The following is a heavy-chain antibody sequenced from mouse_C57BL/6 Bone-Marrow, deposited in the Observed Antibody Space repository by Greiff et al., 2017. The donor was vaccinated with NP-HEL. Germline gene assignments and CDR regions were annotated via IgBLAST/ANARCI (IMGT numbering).Heavy chain of an antibody. CDR2: IDPSASGT. J-gene: IGHJ4*01. V-gene: IGHV1-52*01. Sequence: VQLQQPGAELVRPGSSVKLSCKASGYTFTSYWMHWVKQRPIHGLEWIGNIDPSASGTHYHQKFKDKATLTVDKSSSTAYMQLSSLTSEDSAVYYCARELRLPLYYAMDDWGQGTSVTVSS. D-gene: IGHD3-2*02. CDR3: ARELRLPLYYAMDD. CDR1: GYTFTSYW.